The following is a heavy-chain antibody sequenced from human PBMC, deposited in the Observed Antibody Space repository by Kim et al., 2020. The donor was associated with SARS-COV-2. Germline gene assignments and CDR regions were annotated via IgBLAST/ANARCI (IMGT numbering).Heavy chain of an antibody. D-gene: IGHD6-19*01. Sequence: SETLSLTCTVSGGSISSTSYFWGWIRQPPGKGLEWIGSIYYSGSTYYNPSLKSRVTISVDTSKNQFSLKLSSVTAADTAVYYCARQDSSGHRYWGQGTLVTVSS. CDR2: IYYSGST. V-gene: IGHV4-39*01. CDR3: ARQDSSGHRY. CDR1: GGSISSTSYF. J-gene: IGHJ4*02.